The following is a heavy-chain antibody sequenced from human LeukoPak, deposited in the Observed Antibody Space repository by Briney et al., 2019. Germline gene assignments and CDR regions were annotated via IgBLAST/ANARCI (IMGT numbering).Heavy chain of an antibody. J-gene: IGHJ4*02. D-gene: IGHD3-16*01. Sequence: PGGSLRLSCAASGFTFSSYSMNWVRQAPGKGLEWVSSISSSSSYIYYADSVKGRFTISRDNAKNSLYLQMNSLRAEDTAVYYCAPQGGEAYDYVWGSYTYYFDYWGQGTLVTVSS. CDR1: GFTFSSYS. CDR3: APQGGEAYDYVWGSYTYYFDY. V-gene: IGHV3-21*01. CDR2: ISSSSSYI.